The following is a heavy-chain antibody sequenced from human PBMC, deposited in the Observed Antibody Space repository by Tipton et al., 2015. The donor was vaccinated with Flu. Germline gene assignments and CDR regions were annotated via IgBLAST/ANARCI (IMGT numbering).Heavy chain of an antibody. Sequence: TLSLTCTVSGDSISSISYYWGWIRQPPGQGLEWIGTIYYSGTTYYNPSLKGRVTISVDTSKNQFSLRLSSLTAADTAVYYCARGSGYSTPYFDSWGRGTLVTVSS. D-gene: IGHD5-12*01. CDR3: ARGSGYSTPYFDS. CDR2: IYYSGTT. V-gene: IGHV4-39*01. CDR1: GDSISSISYY. J-gene: IGHJ4*02.